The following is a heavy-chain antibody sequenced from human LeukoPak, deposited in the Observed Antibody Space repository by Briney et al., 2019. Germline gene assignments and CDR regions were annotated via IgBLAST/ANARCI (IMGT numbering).Heavy chain of an antibody. V-gene: IGHV3-48*01. CDR1: GFSFSTYD. CDR2: ISSTYDTI. CDR3: ARNFYCGGDCAISYFDY. J-gene: IGHJ4*02. Sequence: GSLRLSCAAFGFSFSTYDMNWVRQAPVKGLEWVSYISSTYDTIYYADSVKGRFTISRDNAKNSLFLQMNSLRADDTAVYYCARNFYCGGDCAISYFDYWGQGTLVTVSS. D-gene: IGHD2-21*02.